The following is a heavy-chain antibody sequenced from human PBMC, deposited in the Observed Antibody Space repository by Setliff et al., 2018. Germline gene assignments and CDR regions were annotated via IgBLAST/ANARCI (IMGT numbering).Heavy chain of an antibody. CDR2: IYYTGTT. J-gene: IGHJ5*01. D-gene: IGHD1-1*01. Sequence: PSETLSLTCTVSGGSVSSTSYYWGWIRQPPGKGLEWIGTIYYTGTTYYSPSLKSRVTISVDTSKNQFSLRLTSVTAADTAIYYCASRTTGPGGWFDYWGQGALGTVSS. CDR1: GGSVSSTSYY. CDR3: ASRTTGPGGWFDY. V-gene: IGHV4-39*01.